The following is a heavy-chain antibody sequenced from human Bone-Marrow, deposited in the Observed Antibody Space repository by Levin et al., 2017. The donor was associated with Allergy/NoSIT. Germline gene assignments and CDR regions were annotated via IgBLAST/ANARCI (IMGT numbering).Heavy chain of an antibody. D-gene: IGHD3-22*01. Sequence: ASVKVSCKTSGSTFSSYAITWVRQAPGQGLEWMGGIIPIFGTTNYAQKFQGRVTLTADESTSTVYMELSSLTSEDTAVYYCARDPLGNSPPPASGWLDSWGQGTLVTVSS. J-gene: IGHJ4*02. CDR3: ARDPLGNSPPPASGWLDS. CDR2: IIPIFGTT. CDR1: GSTFSSYA. V-gene: IGHV1-69*13.